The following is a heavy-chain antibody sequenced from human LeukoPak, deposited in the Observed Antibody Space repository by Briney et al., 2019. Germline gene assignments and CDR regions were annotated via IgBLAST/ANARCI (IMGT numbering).Heavy chain of an antibody. CDR2: IYGSGSA. CDR1: GGSISSYY. J-gene: IGHJ4*02. V-gene: IGHV4-4*07. CDR3: AATRIVGAVFDY. D-gene: IGHD1-26*01. Sequence: SETLSLTCTVSGGSISSYYWSWIRQPAGKGLEWIGRIYGSGSANYNPSLKSRVTMSLDTSKNQYSLKLRSVTAADTAVYYCAATRIVGAVFDYWGQGTLVTVSS.